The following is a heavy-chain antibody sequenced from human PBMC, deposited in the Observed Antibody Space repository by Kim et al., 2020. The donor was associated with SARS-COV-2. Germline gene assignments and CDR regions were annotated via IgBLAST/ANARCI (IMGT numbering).Heavy chain of an antibody. D-gene: IGHD6-13*01. CDR3: ARAREGYSSSWYLDY. V-gene: IGHV4-59*01. J-gene: IGHJ4*02. Sequence: NPPLKSRVTISVDTSKNRFSLKLSSVTAADTAVYYCARAREGYSSSWYLDYWGQGTLVTVSS.